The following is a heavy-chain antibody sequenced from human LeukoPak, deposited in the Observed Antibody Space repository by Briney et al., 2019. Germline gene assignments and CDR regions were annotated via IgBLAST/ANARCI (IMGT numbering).Heavy chain of an antibody. CDR2: IYYDGST. CDR3: ARGPGAFDY. V-gene: IGHV4-39*01. Sequence: PSETLSLTCTVSGASLARDMYHWGWVRQSPGKGLEWLGTIYYDGSTFYSPSFKSRVTISINASKKQLSLNLASVTAADTAVYYCARGPGAFDYWGQGTLVTVSS. CDR1: GASLARDMYH. J-gene: IGHJ4*02.